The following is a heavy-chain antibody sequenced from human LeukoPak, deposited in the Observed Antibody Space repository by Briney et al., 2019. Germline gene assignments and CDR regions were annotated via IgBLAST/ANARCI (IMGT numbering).Heavy chain of an antibody. J-gene: IGHJ4*02. D-gene: IGHD3-9*01. CDR3: ARDPDIVSSYIVMVY. V-gene: IGHV3-7*04. CDR2: IKQGGSDQ. CDR1: GVTFSSDW. Sequence: GGSLRLSCAASGVTFSSDWRSLVRQAPGKGLEWVANIKQGGSDQYYVDSVRGRFTISRDNAKNSLYLQMNSLRAEDTAVYYCARDPDIVSSYIVMVYSGQGTLVTVSS.